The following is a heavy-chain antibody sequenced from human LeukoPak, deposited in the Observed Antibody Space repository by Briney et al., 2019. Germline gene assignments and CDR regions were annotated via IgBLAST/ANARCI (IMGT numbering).Heavy chain of an antibody. J-gene: IGHJ4*02. V-gene: IGHV4-59*08. D-gene: IGHD3-22*01. CDR3: ARQPYYYDSSGYYYGYFDY. CDR1: GGSISTYY. CDR2: IYYSGST. Sequence: SETLSLTYTVSGGSISTYYWSWIRQPPGKGLEWIGYIYYSGSTNYNPSLKSRVTISVDTSKNHFSLKLSSVTAADTAVYYCARQPYYYDSSGYYYGYFDYWGQGTLVTVSS.